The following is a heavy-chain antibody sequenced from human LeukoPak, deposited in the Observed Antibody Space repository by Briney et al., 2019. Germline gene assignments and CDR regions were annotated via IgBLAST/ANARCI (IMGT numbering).Heavy chain of an antibody. Sequence: EASVKVSCKASGGTFSSYAISWVRQAPGQGLEWMGGIIPIFGTANYAQKFQGRVTITADESTSTAYMELSSLRSEDTAVYYCARGYGDYELNAFDIWGQGTMVTVSS. V-gene: IGHV1-69*13. J-gene: IGHJ3*02. D-gene: IGHD4-17*01. CDR3: ARGYGDYELNAFDI. CDR2: IIPIFGTA. CDR1: GGTFSSYA.